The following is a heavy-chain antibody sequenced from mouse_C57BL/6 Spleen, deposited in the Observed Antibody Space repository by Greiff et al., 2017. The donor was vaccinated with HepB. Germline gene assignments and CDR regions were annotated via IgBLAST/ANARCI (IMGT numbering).Heavy chain of an antibody. D-gene: IGHD1-1*01. CDR1: GYAFSSSW. Sequence: QVHVKQSGPELVKPGASVKISCKASGYAFSSSWMNWVKQRPGKGLEWIGRIYPGDGDTNYNGKFKGKATLTADKSSSTAYMQLSSLTSEDSAVYFCARVDYGSSRGYFDVWGTGTTVTVSS. J-gene: IGHJ1*03. CDR3: ARVDYGSSRGYFDV. V-gene: IGHV1-82*01. CDR2: IYPGDGDT.